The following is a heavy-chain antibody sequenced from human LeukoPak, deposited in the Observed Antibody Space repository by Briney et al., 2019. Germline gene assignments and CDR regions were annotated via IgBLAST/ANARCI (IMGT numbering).Heavy chain of an antibody. D-gene: IGHD1-26*01. J-gene: IGHJ4*02. CDR2: IYYSGST. V-gene: IGHV4-59*01. CDR1: GGSISSYY. CDR3: ARVWDGYFDY. Sequence: SETLSLTCTVSGGSISSYYWSWIRQPPGKGLEWIGYIYYSGSTNYNPSLKSRVTISVDTSKNQFSPKLSSVTAADTAVYYCARVWDGYFDYWGQGTLVTVSS.